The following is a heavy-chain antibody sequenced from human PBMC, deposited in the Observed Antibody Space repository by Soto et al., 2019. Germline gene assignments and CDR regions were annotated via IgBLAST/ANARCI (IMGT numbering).Heavy chain of an antibody. D-gene: IGHD1-1*01. J-gene: IGHJ4*02. Sequence: SETLSLTCTVSGDSASSDTYHWGWIRQPPGKGPEWIASIYYSGTTYFNSSLRARVAISVDTSKNQFSLRLSSVTAADTAVYYWGGHGKRTLLFDIWGRGTLVTVAS. V-gene: IGHV4-39*01. CDR3: GGHGKRTLLFDI. CDR2: IYYSGTT. CDR1: GDSASSDTYH.